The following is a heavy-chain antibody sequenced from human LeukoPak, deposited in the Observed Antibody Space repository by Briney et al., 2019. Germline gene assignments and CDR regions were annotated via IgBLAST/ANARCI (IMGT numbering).Heavy chain of an antibody. Sequence: SETLSLTCAVYGGSFSGYYWSWIRQPPGKGLEWIGEINHSGSTNYNPSLKSRVTISVDTSKNQFSLKLSSVTAADTAVYYCARADAYYDILTGSIRGYYFDYWGQGTLVTVSS. CDR1: GGSFSGYY. CDR2: INHSGST. J-gene: IGHJ4*02. D-gene: IGHD3-9*01. V-gene: IGHV4-34*01. CDR3: ARADAYYDILTGSIRGYYFDY.